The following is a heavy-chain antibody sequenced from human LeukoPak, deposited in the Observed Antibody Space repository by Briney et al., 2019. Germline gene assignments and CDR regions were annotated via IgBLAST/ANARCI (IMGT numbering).Heavy chain of an antibody. CDR1: GGSISSYY. CDR3: ARSEGYYDSSGCFDY. V-gene: IGHV4-59*08. Sequence: SETLSLTCTVSGGSISSYYWSWIRQPPGKGLKWIGYIYYSGSTNYNPSLKSRVTISVDTSKNQFSLKLSSVTAADTAVYYCARSEGYYDSSGCFDYWGQGTLVTVSS. J-gene: IGHJ4*02. CDR2: IYYSGST. D-gene: IGHD3-22*01.